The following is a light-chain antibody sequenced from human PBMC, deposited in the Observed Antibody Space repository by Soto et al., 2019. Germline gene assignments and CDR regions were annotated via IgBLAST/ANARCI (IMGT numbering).Light chain of an antibody. Sequence: QSVLTKSTSASASLGASVKLTCTLSSGHSSYAIAWHKQQPEKGPRYLMKLNSDGSHSKGDGIPDRFSGSSSGADRYLTIARLQSEDEADYYCQTWGTGGGVCGGGTKLTVL. CDR2: LNSDGSH. J-gene: IGLJ2*01. V-gene: IGLV4-69*01. CDR1: SGHSSYA. CDR3: QTWGTGGGV.